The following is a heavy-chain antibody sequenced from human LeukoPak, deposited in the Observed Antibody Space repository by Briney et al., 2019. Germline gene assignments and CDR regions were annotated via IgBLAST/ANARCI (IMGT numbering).Heavy chain of an antibody. D-gene: IGHD1-7*01. CDR2: IWFDGSNK. CDR3: ASRGITGTTSYNSFDP. Sequence: GGSLRLSCAASGFTFSIYGMHWVRQAPGKGLEWVAFIWFDGSNKYYADSVKGRFTISRDNSKNTLYLQMNSLRAEDTAVYYCASRGITGTTSYNSFDPWGQGTLVTVSS. J-gene: IGHJ5*02. CDR1: GFTFSIYG. V-gene: IGHV3-30*02.